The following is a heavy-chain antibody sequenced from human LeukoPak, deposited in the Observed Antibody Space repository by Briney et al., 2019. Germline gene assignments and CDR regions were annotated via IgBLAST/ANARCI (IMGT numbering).Heavy chain of an antibody. CDR1: GGSFSGYY. D-gene: IGHD3-22*01. J-gene: IGHJ6*03. V-gene: IGHV4-34*01. CDR2: INHSGST. Sequence: PSETPSLTCAVYGGSFSGYYWSWIRQPPGKGLEWIGEINHSGSTNYNPSLKSRVTISVDTSKNQFSLKLSSVTAADTAVYYCARGRHDSSGYYQRDYYYMDVWGKGTTVTVSS. CDR3: ARGRHDSSGYYQRDYYYMDV.